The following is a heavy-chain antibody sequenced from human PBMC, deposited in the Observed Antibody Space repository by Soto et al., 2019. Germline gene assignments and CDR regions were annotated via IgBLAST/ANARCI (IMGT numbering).Heavy chain of an antibody. D-gene: IGHD3-16*01. Sequence: SETLSLTCTVSGGSISSSSYYWGWIRQPPGKGLEWIGGIYYSGSTYYNPSLKSRVTISVDTSKNQFSLKLSSVTAADTAVYYCALTISDDYYYYMDVWGKGTTVTVSS. CDR2: IYYSGST. J-gene: IGHJ6*03. CDR3: ALTISDDYYYYMDV. CDR1: GGSISSSSYY. V-gene: IGHV4-39*01.